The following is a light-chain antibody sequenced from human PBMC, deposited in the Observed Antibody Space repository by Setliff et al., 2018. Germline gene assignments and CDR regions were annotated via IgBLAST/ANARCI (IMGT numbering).Light chain of an antibody. V-gene: IGLV2-8*01. CDR3: SSYAGSNNPYV. J-gene: IGLJ1*01. CDR1: SSDVGGYNY. CDR2: EVS. Sequence: QSALTQPPSASGSPGQSVTISCTGTSSDVGGYNYVSWYQQHPGKAPKLMIYEVSKRPSWVPDRFSGSKSGNTASLTVSGLQAEDEADYYCSSYAGSNNPYVFGTGTKGTVL.